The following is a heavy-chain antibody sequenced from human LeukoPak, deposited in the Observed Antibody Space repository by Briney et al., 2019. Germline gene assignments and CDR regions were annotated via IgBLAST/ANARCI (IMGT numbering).Heavy chain of an antibody. J-gene: IGHJ5*02. CDR3: ARDSGYYYSPFDP. Sequence: PSQTLSLTCTVSGVSISTYYWSWIRQPAGKGLEWIGRMHISGSTNYNPSLRSRVTMSLDTSKNQFSLLLNSVTAADTAVYYCARDSGYYYSPFDPWGQGTLVIVSS. CDR2: MHISGST. D-gene: IGHD3-22*01. CDR1: GVSISTYY. V-gene: IGHV4-4*07.